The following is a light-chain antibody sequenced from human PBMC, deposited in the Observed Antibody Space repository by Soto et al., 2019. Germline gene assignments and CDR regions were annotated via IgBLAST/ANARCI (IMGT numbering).Light chain of an antibody. J-gene: IGLJ3*02. CDR3: ETWDSNILWV. CDR1: SGHSSYI. Sequence: QLVLTQSSSASASLGSSVKLTCTLSSGHSSYIIAWHQQQPGKAPRYLMKLEGSGSYNKGSGVPDRFSGSSSGADRYLTISNLQSEDEADYYCETWDSNILWVFGGGTKLT. V-gene: IGLV4-60*03. CDR2: LEGSGSY.